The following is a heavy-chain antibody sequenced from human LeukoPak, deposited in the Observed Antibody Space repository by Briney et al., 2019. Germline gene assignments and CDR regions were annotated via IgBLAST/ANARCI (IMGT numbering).Heavy chain of an antibody. V-gene: IGHV3-30*18. CDR2: ISYDGSNK. CDR1: GFTFSSYG. D-gene: IGHD3-10*01. CDR3: AKDNGWFGELSLGWFDP. Sequence: PGGSLRLSCAASGFTFSSYGMHWVRQAPGKGLEWVAVISYDGSNKYYADSVRGRFTISRDNSKNTLYLQMNSLRAEDTAVYYCAKDNGWFGELSLGWFDPWGQGALVTVSS. J-gene: IGHJ5*02.